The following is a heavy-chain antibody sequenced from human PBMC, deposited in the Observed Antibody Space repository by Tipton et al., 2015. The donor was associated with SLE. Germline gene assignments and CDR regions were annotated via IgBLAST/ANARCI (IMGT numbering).Heavy chain of an antibody. D-gene: IGHD6-13*01. J-gene: IGHJ2*01. Sequence: TLSLTCAVYGGSFSGYYWSWIRQPPGKGLEWIGEINHSGSTNYNPSLKSRVTISVDTSKDQFSLKLSSVTAADTAVYYCARSSSSSHWWWYFDLWGRGTLVTVSS. CDR1: GGSFSGYY. CDR2: INHSGST. CDR3: ARSSSSSHWWWYFDL. V-gene: IGHV4-34*01.